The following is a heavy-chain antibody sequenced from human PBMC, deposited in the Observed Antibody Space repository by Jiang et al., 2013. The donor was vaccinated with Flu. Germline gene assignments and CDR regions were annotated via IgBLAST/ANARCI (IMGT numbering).Heavy chain of an antibody. CDR2: SGGGGST. CDR3: AKKENAILSCMDL. Sequence: SGGGGSTYYADSVKGRFTISRDNSKNTLYLQMNNLRAEDTAVYYCAKKENAILSCMDLWGQGTTVTVSS. V-gene: IGHV3-23*01. D-gene: IGHD3-16*02. J-gene: IGHJ6*02.